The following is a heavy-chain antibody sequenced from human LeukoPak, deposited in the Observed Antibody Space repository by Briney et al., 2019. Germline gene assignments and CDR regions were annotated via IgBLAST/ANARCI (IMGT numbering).Heavy chain of an antibody. Sequence: PGGSLRLSCAASEFIFSSHSMNWVRQTPGKGLEWVSSISGASEHILYADSMKGRFTISRDNSKNALYLQMNSLRAEDTAVYYCARGTYSGTYLVYWGQGTLVTVSS. CDR2: ISGASEHI. CDR1: EFIFSSHS. D-gene: IGHD1-26*01. CDR3: ARGTYSGTYLVY. J-gene: IGHJ4*02. V-gene: IGHV3-21*04.